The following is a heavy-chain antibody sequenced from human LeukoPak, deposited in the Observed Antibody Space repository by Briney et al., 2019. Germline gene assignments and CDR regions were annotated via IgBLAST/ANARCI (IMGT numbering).Heavy chain of an antibody. CDR2: IYPGDSDT. V-gene: IGHV5-51*01. J-gene: IGHJ6*03. Sequence: GESLKISCKGSGYSFTSYWIGWVRQMPGKGLEWMGIIYPGDSDTRYSPSFQGQVTISADKSISTAYLQWSSLKASDTAMYYCARLAPYHDILTGYLRNYYYYYMDVWDKGTTVTVSS. D-gene: IGHD3-9*01. CDR1: GYSFTSYW. CDR3: ARLAPYHDILTGYLRNYYYYYMDV.